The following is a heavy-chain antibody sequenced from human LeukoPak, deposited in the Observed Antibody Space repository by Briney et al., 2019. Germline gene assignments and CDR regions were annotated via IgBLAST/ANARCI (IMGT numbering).Heavy chain of an antibody. V-gene: IGHV3-53*01. Sequence: GGSLRLSCAASGFTVSSNYMSWVRQAPGKGLEWVSAIYSGGDTYYADSVKGRFTISRDNSKNTLYLQMNSLRVEDTAIYYCTKISPLRIEYFHHWGQGTLVTVSS. CDR1: GFTVSSNY. CDR3: TKISPLRIEYFHH. CDR2: IYSGGDT. J-gene: IGHJ1*01. D-gene: IGHD5-12*01.